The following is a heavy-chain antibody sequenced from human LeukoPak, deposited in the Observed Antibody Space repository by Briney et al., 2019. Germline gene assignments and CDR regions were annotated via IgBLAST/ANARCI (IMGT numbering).Heavy chain of an antibody. CDR2: ISAYNGNT. CDR3: AVNYYDRSGYYSEYYYYGMDV. Sequence: ASVKVSCKASGYTFTSYGISWVRQAPGQGLEWMGWISAYNGNTNYAQKLQGRVTMTTDTSTSTAYMELRSLRSDDTAVYYCAVNYYDRSGYYSEYYYYGMDVWGQGTTVTVSS. J-gene: IGHJ6*02. D-gene: IGHD3-22*01. V-gene: IGHV1-18*01. CDR1: GYTFTSYG.